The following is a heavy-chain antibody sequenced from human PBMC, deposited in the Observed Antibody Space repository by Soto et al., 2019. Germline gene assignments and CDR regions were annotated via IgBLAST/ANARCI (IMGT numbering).Heavy chain of an antibody. CDR1: GFTFSSYW. D-gene: IGHD5-18*01. CDR2: IKQDGSEK. V-gene: IGHV3-7*03. Sequence: VGSLRLSCAASGFTFSSYWMSWVRQAPGKGLEWVANIKQDGSEKYYVDSVKGRFTISRDNAKNSLYLQMNSLRAEDTAVYYCATHTAMVPYYFDYWGQGTLVTVSS. CDR3: ATHTAMVPYYFDY. J-gene: IGHJ4*02.